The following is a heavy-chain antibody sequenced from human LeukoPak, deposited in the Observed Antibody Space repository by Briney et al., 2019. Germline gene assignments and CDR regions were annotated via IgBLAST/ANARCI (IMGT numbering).Heavy chain of an antibody. D-gene: IGHD3-3*01. CDR3: ARVGIRFLEWFYFDY. Sequence: GGSLRLSCAASGFTFSSYAMHWVRRAPGKGLEWVAVISYDGSNKYYADSVKGRFTISRDNSKNTLYLQMNSLRAEDTAVYYCARVGIRFLEWFYFDYWGQGTLVTVSS. V-gene: IGHV3-30-3*01. CDR1: GFTFSSYA. J-gene: IGHJ4*02. CDR2: ISYDGSNK.